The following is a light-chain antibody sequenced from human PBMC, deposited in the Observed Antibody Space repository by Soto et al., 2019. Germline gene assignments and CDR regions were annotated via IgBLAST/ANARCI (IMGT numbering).Light chain of an antibody. CDR2: DAS. CDR3: QQRSSWPLIT. Sequence: EIVLTQSTGTLSLSPGERATLSCRASQSVSSNLAWYQQKPGQAPRLLIYDASNRATGIPARFSGSGSGTDFTLTISSLEPEDFAVYYCQQRSSWPLITFGQGTRLEIK. J-gene: IGKJ5*01. CDR1: QSVSSN. V-gene: IGKV3-11*01.